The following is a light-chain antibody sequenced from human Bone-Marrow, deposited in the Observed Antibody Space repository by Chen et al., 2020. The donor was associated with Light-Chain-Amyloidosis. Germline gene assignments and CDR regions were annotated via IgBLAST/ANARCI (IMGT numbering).Light chain of an antibody. V-gene: IGLV3-25*03. J-gene: IGLJ2*01. CDR2: RDT. CDR3: QSADSSGTYEVI. Sequence: SYELTQPPSVSVSPGQPARIPCSGDALPTKYAYWYQQKPGQAPVLVIHRDTERPSGISERFSGSSSGTTATLTISGVQEEDEADYHCQSADSSGTYEVIFGGGTKLTVL. CDR1: ALPTKY.